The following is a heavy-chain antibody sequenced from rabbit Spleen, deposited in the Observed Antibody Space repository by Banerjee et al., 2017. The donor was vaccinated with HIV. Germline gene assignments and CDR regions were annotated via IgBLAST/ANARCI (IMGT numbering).Heavy chain of an antibody. CDR3: ARWASSDGYFDL. D-gene: IGHD1-1*01. V-gene: IGHV1S40*01. CDR1: GVSFTSNYY. Sequence: QSLEESGGDLVKPGASLTLTCTASGVSFTSNYYMCWVRQAPGKGLEWIACIYGANTDRAWYASWANGRFAISKTSSTTVTLKMTSLTAADTATYFCARWASSDGYFDLWGPGTLVTVS. CDR2: IYGANTDRA. J-gene: IGHJ4*01.